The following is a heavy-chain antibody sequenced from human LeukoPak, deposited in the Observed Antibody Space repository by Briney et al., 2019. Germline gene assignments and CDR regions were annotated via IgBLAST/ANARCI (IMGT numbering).Heavy chain of an antibody. CDR1: GFIFNNYA. V-gene: IGHV3-23*01. CDR3: TKDRVGAAPGSDFDY. D-gene: IGHD6-13*01. J-gene: IGHJ4*02. CDR2: ISGSGGTT. Sequence: PGGSLRLSCATSGFIFNNYAMTWVRQAPGKGLEWVSAISGSGGTTYYADSVKGRFSISRDNSKNTLYLQMNSLRAEDTAVYYCTKDRVGAAPGSDFDYWGQGTLVTVSS.